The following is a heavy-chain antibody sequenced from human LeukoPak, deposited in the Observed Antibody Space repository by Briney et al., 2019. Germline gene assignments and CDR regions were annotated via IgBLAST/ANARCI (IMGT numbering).Heavy chain of an antibody. CDR2: ISAYNGNT. V-gene: IGHV1-18*01. CDR3: ARGIAVADTVFFDE. CDR1: GYTFPPYG. Sequence: ASVKVSCKASGYTFPPYGITWVRQAPGQGLEWVGWISAYNGNTTYDQKCQGRVTMTIDTSTSTAYMGLMSLKSDDTAVYYCARGIAVADTVFFDEWGQGTLVTVSS. D-gene: IGHD6-19*01. J-gene: IGHJ4*02.